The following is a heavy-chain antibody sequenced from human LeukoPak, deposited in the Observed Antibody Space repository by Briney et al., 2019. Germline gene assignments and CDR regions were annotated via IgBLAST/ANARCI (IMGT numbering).Heavy chain of an antibody. D-gene: IGHD2-15*01. CDR1: GDSLSSGSYY. Sequence: SETLSLTCTVSGDSLSSGSYYWGWIRQPPGKGLEWIGTVSYTGNAYYNPSLKSRVTISVDTSKNQFSLKLNSVTAADTAVYYCAKTGGWFCSGDKCYFDYWGQGTLVTVSS. CDR3: AKTGGWFCSGDKCYFDY. V-gene: IGHV4-39*07. CDR2: VSYTGNA. J-gene: IGHJ4*02.